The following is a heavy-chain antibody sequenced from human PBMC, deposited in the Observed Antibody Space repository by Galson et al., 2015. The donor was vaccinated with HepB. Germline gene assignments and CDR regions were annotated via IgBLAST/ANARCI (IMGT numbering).Heavy chain of an antibody. J-gene: IGHJ3*02. CDR3: VKVELRFLEWFGAFDI. CDR2: ISSNGGST. Sequence: SLRLSCAASGFTFSSYAMHWVRQAPGKGLEYVSAISSNGGSTYYADSVKGRFTISRDNSKNTLYLQMSSLRAEDTAVYYCVKVELRFLEWFGAFDIWGQGTMVTVSS. V-gene: IGHV3-64D*06. D-gene: IGHD3-3*01. CDR1: GFTFSSYA.